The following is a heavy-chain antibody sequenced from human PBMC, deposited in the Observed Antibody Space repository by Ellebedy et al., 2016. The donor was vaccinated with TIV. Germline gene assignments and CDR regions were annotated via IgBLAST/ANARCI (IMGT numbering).Heavy chain of an antibody. J-gene: IGHJ4*02. D-gene: IGHD2-21*02. CDR3: ARTDPWPPIDD. Sequence: SCYVMCWVRPAPGKGLEYIGSVYYSGSPYYNPYFKSRVTLSVDTSKNQFSLNLSTVTAADTAVYYCARTDPWPPIDDWGQGILVSVSS. CDR1: SCYV. CDR2: VYYSGSP. V-gene: IGHV4-39*01.